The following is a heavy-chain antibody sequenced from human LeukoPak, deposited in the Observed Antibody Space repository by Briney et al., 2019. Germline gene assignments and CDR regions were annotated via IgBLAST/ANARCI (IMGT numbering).Heavy chain of an antibody. J-gene: IGHJ4*02. CDR2: INPNSGGT. V-gene: IGHV1-2*02. Sequence: ASVKVSCMASRYTFTGYYMHWVRQAPGQGLEWMRWINPNSGGTNYAQKFQGRVTLTRDTSISTAYMELSRLRSDDTAVYYCARGPYPFNYFEYWGQGTLVTVSS. CDR1: RYTFTGYY. D-gene: IGHD3-3*02. CDR3: ARGPYPFNYFEY.